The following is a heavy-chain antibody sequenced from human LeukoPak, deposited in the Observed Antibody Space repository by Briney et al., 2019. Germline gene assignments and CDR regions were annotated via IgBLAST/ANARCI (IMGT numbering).Heavy chain of an antibody. V-gene: IGHV3-23*01. CDR3: ATYRQVLLPFES. CDR1: GFAFSTFA. D-gene: IGHD5-18*01. CDR2: IFPSGGEI. Sequence: GGSLRLSCAASGFAFSTFAMIWVRQPPGKGLEWVSSIFPSGGEIHYADSVRGRFTISRDNSKSTLSLQMNSLRAEDTAIYYCATYRQVLLPFESWGQGTLVTVSS. J-gene: IGHJ4*02.